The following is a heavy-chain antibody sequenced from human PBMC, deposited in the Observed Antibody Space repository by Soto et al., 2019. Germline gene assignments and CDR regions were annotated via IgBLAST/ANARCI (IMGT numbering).Heavy chain of an antibody. CDR1: GDTFSSYS. V-gene: IGHV1-69*02. CDR2: IIPLLDIG. CDR3: ARGGARTVTGTDYLDY. Sequence: QVQLVQSGAEVKKPGSSVKVSCKTSGDTFSSYSISWVRQAPGQRLEWMGRIIPLLDIGNYAQKFQGRVSITXXKXTXXGYMEVRSRRSEDTAVYYCARGGARTVTGTDYLDYWGQGTLVTVSS. D-gene: IGHD6-19*01. J-gene: IGHJ4*02.